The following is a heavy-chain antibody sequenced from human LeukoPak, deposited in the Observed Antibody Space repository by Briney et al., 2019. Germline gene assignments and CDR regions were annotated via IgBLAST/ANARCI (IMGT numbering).Heavy chain of an antibody. D-gene: IGHD3/OR15-3a*01. J-gene: IGHJ4*02. CDR2: IYYSGST. Sequence: NPSETLSLTCIVSGGSISSGDYYWRWIRQPPGKGLEWIGYIYYSGSTYYNPSLKSRVTISVDTSKNQFSLKLSSVTAADTAVYYCARVSGGLARAFDYWGQGTLVTVSS. V-gene: IGHV4-30-4*01. CDR1: GGSISSGDYY. CDR3: ARVSGGLARAFDY.